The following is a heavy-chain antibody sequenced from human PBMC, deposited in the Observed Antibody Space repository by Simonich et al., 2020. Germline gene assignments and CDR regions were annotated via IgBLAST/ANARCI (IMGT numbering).Heavy chain of an antibody. J-gene: IGHJ4*02. CDR3: ARGGLWLDY. D-gene: IGHD3-16*01. CDR1: GGSISSYY. V-gene: IGHV4-59*12. Sequence: QVQLQESGPGLVKPSETLSLTCTVSGGSISSYYWSWIRQPPGKGLEWIGYIYYSGRPNYNPSPTSRVTISVDTSKNQFSLKLSSVTAADTAVYYCARGGLWLDYWGQGTLVTVSS. CDR2: IYYSGRP.